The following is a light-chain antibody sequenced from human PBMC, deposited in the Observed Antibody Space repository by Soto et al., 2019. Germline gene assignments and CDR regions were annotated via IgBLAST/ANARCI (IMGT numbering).Light chain of an antibody. J-gene: IGKJ1*01. CDR3: QQYETFSGT. CDR1: QTISTW. Sequence: DIQMTQSPSTLSASLGDRVTLTCRASQTISTWLAWYQQKPGKAPKLLIYKASSLEGGVPSRFSGSGSGTKFTLTIASLQPDDFATYYCQQYETFSGTFGPGTKVDIK. CDR2: KAS. V-gene: IGKV1-5*03.